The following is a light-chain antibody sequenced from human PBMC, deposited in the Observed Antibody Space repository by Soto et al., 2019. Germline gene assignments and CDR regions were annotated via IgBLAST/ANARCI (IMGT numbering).Light chain of an antibody. V-gene: IGKV1-17*01. Sequence: DIQMTQSPFSLSASVGDRVTITCRASQGIRNYLGWFQQKPGEAPKRLIHATSSLEGGVPSRFSGSGSGTEFTLTISSLQPEDFATYYCLQHNSYPYTFGRGTKLEIK. CDR2: ATS. J-gene: IGKJ2*01. CDR1: QGIRNY. CDR3: LQHNSYPYT.